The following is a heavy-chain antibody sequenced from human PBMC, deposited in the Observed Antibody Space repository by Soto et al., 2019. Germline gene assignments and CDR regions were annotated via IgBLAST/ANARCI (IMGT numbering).Heavy chain of an antibody. CDR3: ASSNIAAAGFYYYGMDV. V-gene: IGHV1-18*01. CDR2: ISAYNGNT. D-gene: IGHD6-13*01. CDR1: GYTFTSYG. J-gene: IGHJ6*02. Sequence: ASVKVSCKASGYTFTSYGISWVRQAPGQGLEWMGWISAYNGNTNYAQKLQGRVTMTTDTSTSTAYMELRSLRSDDTAVYYCASSNIAAAGFYYYGMDVWGRGTTVTAP.